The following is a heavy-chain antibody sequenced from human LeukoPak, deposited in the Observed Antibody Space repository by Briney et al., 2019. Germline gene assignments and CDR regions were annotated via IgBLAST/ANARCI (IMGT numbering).Heavy chain of an antibody. D-gene: IGHD4-23*01. V-gene: IGHV3-30*03. Sequence: PARSLRLSCAASGFTFSSYGMHWVRQAPGKGLEWVAVISLDGSNKFYADSVKGRFTISRDNSKNTLYLQMNSLRAEDTAVYYCATGGASVFLDAFDIWGQGTMVTVSS. CDR2: ISLDGSNK. CDR3: ATGGASVFLDAFDI. J-gene: IGHJ3*02. CDR1: GFTFSSYG.